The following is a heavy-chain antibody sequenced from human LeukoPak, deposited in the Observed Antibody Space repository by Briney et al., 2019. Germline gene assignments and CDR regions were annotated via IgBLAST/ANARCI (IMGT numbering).Heavy chain of an antibody. CDR2: TREDGSEK. CDR3: ARGAREIQLWSHHHYFDY. D-gene: IGHD5-18*01. CDR1: GFTFSTYW. Sequence: GGSLRLSCTASGFTFSTYWMSWVRQTPGKGLEWVANTREDGSEKYYVDSVKGRFTISRDNAKNSLYLQMNSLRAEDTAVYYCARGAREIQLWSHHHYFDYWGQGTLVTVSS. V-gene: IGHV3-7*01. J-gene: IGHJ4*02.